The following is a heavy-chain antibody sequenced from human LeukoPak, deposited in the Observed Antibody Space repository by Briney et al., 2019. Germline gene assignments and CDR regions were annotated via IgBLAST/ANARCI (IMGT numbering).Heavy chain of an antibody. J-gene: IGHJ4*02. V-gene: IGHV1-69*05. CDR2: IIPIFGTA. CDR3: ARVDCSGGSCYTSFDY. Sequence: ASVKVSCKASGGTFSSYAISWVRQAPGQGLGWMGGIIPIFGTANYAQKFQGRVTITTDESTSTAYMELSSLRSEDTAVYYCARVDCSGGSCYTSFDYWGQGTLVTVSS. D-gene: IGHD2-15*01. CDR1: GGTFSSYA.